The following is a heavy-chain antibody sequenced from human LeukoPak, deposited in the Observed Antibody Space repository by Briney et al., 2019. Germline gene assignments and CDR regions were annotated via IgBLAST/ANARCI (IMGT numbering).Heavy chain of an antibody. CDR3: ARASIAARRINWFDP. CDR1: GGSFSGYY. Sequence: SETLSLTCAVYGGSFSGYYWSWIRQPPGKGLEWIGEINHSGSTYYNPSLKSRVTISVDRSKNQFSLKLSSVTAADTAVYYCARASIAARRINWFDPWGQGTLVTVSS. D-gene: IGHD6-6*01. J-gene: IGHJ5*02. CDR2: INHSGST. V-gene: IGHV4-34*01.